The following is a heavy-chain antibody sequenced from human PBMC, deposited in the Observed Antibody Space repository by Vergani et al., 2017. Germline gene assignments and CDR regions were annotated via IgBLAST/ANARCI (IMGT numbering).Heavy chain of an antibody. CDR1: GGTFSSYA. CDR2: IIPILGIA. D-gene: IGHD5-18*01. V-gene: IGHV1-69*04. J-gene: IGHJ4*02. Sequence: QVQLVQSGAEVKKPGSSVKVSCKASGGTFSSYAISWVRQAPGQGLEWMGRIIPILGIANYAQKFQGRVTITADKSTSAAYMELSSLRSEDTAVYYCASVDTAMAFDYWGQGTLVTVSS. CDR3: ASVDTAMAFDY.